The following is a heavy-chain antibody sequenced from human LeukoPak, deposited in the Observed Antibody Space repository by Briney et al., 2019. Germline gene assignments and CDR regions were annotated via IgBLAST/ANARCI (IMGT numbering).Heavy chain of an antibody. CDR1: GLTFSNYA. CDR2: ISGSGGST. J-gene: IGHJ4*02. Sequence: GGSLRLSCATSGLTFSNYAMTWVRQAPGKGLEWVSAISGSGGSTYYADSVKGRSTVSRDNSKNTLYLQMNSLRAEDTAVYYCAKDEEDKVTPDLRYWGQGTLVTVSS. CDR3: AKDEEDKVTPDLRY. D-gene: IGHD4-23*01. V-gene: IGHV3-23*01.